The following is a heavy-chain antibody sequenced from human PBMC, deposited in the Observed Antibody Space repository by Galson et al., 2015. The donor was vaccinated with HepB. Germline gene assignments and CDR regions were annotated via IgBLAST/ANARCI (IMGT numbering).Heavy chain of an antibody. CDR3: TTDFTVTTLAFLEYFQH. Sequence: SLRLSCAASGFTFSNAWMSWVRQAPGKGLEWVGRIKSKTDGGTTDYAAPVKGRFTISRDDSKNTLYLQMNSLKTEDTAVYYCTTDFTVTTLAFLEYFQHWGQGTLVTVSS. V-gene: IGHV3-15*01. D-gene: IGHD4-11*01. CDR2: IKSKTDGGTT. J-gene: IGHJ1*01. CDR1: GFTFSNAW.